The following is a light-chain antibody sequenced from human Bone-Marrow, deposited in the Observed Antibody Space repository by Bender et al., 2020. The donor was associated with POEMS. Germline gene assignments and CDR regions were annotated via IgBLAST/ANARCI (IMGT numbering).Light chain of an antibody. CDR3: ASYRIVSKWV. V-gene: IGLV2-14*02. J-gene: IGLJ3*02. Sequence: QSALTQPASVSGSPGQSITISCTGTGSDVGGYGLVAWYQQHPGQAPKLMIQEVTKRPSGISDRFSGFRSGNTASLTISGLQTEDEADYYCASYRIVSKWVFGGGTKLTVL. CDR2: EVT. CDR1: GSDVGGYGL.